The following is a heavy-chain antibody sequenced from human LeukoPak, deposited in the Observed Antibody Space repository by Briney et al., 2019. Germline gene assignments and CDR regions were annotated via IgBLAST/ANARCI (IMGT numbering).Heavy chain of an antibody. CDR1: GASVSSTSYF. V-gene: IGHV4-39*07. D-gene: IGHD6-13*01. CDR2: IYYSGST. J-gene: IGHJ5*02. Sequence: SETLSLTCTVSGASVSSTSYFWGWIRQPPGKGLEWIGTIYYSGSTNYSPSLKRRVTISMDTSKNQFSLKLSSVTAADTAVYYCAIRIAAAAAGWFDPWGQGTLVTVSS. CDR3: AIRIAAAAAGWFDP.